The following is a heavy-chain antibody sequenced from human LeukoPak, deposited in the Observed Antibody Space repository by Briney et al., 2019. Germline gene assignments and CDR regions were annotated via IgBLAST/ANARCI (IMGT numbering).Heavy chain of an antibody. V-gene: IGHV4-59*08. CDR1: GVSISSYY. D-gene: IGHD3-22*01. CDR2: IYYSGST. Sequence: PSETLSLTCTVSGVSISSYYWSWIRQPPGKGLEWIGYIYYSGSTNYNPSLKSRVTISVDTSKNQFSLKLSSVTAADTAVYYCARARDDSSGYSRAPFDYWGQGTLVTVSS. CDR3: ARARDDSSGYSRAPFDY. J-gene: IGHJ4*02.